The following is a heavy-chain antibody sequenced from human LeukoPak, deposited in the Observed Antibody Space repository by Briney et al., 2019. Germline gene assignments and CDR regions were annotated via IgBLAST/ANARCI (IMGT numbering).Heavy chain of an antibody. Sequence: GGSLRLSCAASGFTFSSYAMNWVRQAPGKGLEWVSTISGSGAVTKYADSVKGRFTISRDNSKSTLFLQIDSLRAEDTAVYCCAQGRYCAAGVCLLDFWGQGTLVTVSS. CDR2: ISGSGAVT. CDR1: GFTFSSYA. J-gene: IGHJ4*02. V-gene: IGHV3-23*01. CDR3: AQGRYCAAGVCLLDF. D-gene: IGHD2-8*02.